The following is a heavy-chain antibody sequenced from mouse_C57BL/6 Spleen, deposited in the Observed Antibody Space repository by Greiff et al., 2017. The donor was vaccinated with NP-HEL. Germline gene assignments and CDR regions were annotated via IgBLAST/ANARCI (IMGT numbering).Heavy chain of an antibody. Sequence: QVQLQQSGAELVRPGASVKLSCKASGYTFTDYYINWVKQRPGQGLEWIARIYPGSGNTYYNEKFKGKATLTAEKSSSTAYMQLSSLTSEDSAVYFCAAYYGNWMDYWGQGTSVTVSS. CDR1: GYTFTDYY. CDR3: AAYYGNWMDY. V-gene: IGHV1-76*01. J-gene: IGHJ4*01. CDR2: IYPGSGNT. D-gene: IGHD2-10*01.